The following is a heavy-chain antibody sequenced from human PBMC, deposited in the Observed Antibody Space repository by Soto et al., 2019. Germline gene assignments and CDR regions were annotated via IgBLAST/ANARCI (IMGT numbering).Heavy chain of an antibody. CDR3: ARGAYSSGWYGYYYYYGMDV. Sequence: PSETLSLTCAVYGGSFSGYYWSWIRQPPGKGLEWIGEINHSGSTNYNPSLKSRVTISVDTSKNQFSLKLSSVTAADTAVYYCARGAYSSGWYGYYYYYGMDVWGQGTTVTVSS. CDR1: GGSFSGYY. J-gene: IGHJ6*02. V-gene: IGHV4-34*01. CDR2: INHSGST. D-gene: IGHD6-19*01.